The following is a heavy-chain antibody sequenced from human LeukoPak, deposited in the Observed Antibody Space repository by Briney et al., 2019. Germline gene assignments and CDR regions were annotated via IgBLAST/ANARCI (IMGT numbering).Heavy chain of an antibody. D-gene: IGHD3-22*01. CDR3: ARDPYDSSGYHTRARGY. J-gene: IGHJ4*02. Sequence: GGSLRLSCAASGFTVSSNYMSWVRQAPGKGLEWVSVIYSGGSTYYADSVKGRFTISRDNSKNTLYLQMNSLRAEDTAVYYCARDPYDSSGYHTRARGYRGQGTLVTVSS. CDR1: GFTVSSNY. CDR2: IYSGGST. V-gene: IGHV3-66*02.